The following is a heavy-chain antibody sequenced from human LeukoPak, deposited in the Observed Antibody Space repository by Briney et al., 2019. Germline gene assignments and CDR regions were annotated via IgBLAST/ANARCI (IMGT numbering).Heavy chain of an antibody. CDR1: GFTFSSYA. Sequence: GRSLRLSCAASGFTFSSYAMHWVRQAPGKGLEWVAVISYDGSNKYYADSVKGRFTISRDNSKNTLYLQMNSLRAEDTAVYYCAKGPLPARPYYYYYGMDVWGQGTTVTVSS. CDR2: ISYDGSNK. CDR3: AKGPLPARPYYYYYGMDV. J-gene: IGHJ6*02. D-gene: IGHD2-2*01. V-gene: IGHV3-30*04.